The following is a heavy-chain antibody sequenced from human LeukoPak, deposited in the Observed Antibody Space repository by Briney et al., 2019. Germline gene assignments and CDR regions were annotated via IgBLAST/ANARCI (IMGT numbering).Heavy chain of an antibody. CDR2: VFYSGST. J-gene: IGHJ3*02. CDR3: ARVVPKQQLVDAFDI. V-gene: IGHV4-59*11. D-gene: IGHD6-13*01. Sequence: SETLSLTCTVSGGSISSHYWSWIRQPPGKGLEWIGYVFYSGSTNYNPSLKSRVSISVDTSKKQLSLKLSSVAAADTAVYYCARVVPKQQLVDAFDIWGQGTMVTVSS. CDR1: GGSISSHY.